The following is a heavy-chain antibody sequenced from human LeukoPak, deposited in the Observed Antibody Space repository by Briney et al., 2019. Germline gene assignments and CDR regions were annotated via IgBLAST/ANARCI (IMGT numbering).Heavy chain of an antibody. J-gene: IGHJ6*03. D-gene: IGHD2-15*01. CDR3: ARGYCSGGSCYSYYYYNYMDV. CDR1: GGSISSYF. CDR2: IYYTGST. V-gene: IGHV4-59*01. Sequence: SETLSLTCTISGGSISSYFWSWIRQPPGKGLVWIGYIYYTGSTNYNPSLKSRVIISLDTSKNQFSLKLSSVTAADTAVYYCARGYCSGGSCYSYYYYNYMDVWGKGTTVTVSS.